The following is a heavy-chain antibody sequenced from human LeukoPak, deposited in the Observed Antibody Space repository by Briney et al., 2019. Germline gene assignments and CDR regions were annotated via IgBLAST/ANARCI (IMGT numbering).Heavy chain of an antibody. CDR3: ARPYSSGWYGDFDY. D-gene: IGHD6-19*01. Sequence: PGGSLRLSCEASGFIFRSYAMHWVRQAPGKGLEWVAVISYDGSDKYYADSVKGRFTISRDNSKNTLYLQMNSLRVEDAAVYYCARPYSSGWYGDFDYWGQGTLVTVSS. CDR2: ISYDGSDK. J-gene: IGHJ4*02. CDR1: GFIFRSYA. V-gene: IGHV3-30*04.